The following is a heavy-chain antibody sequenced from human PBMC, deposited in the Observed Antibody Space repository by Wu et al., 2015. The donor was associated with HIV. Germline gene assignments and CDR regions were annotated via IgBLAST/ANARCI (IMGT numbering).Heavy chain of an antibody. Sequence: QVQLVQSGAEVKKPGSSVRVSCKASGGTFSNYAISWVRQAPGQGLEWMGGIIPIFATANYAQKFQGRVTITTDESTSTAYMELSSLRSEDTAVYYCARAPRALAAAGTSPPDAFVCLGPKGRMVTVSS. J-gene: IGHJ3*01. CDR3: ARAPRALAAAGTSPPDAFVC. CDR2: IIPIFATA. D-gene: IGHD6-13*01. CDR1: GGTFSNYA. V-gene: IGHV1-69*05.